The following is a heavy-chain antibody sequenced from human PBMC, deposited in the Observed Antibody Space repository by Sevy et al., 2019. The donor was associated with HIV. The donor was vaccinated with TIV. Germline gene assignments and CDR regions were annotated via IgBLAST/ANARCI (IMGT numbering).Heavy chain of an antibody. CDR3: TRALATVVTPEYYFDY. CDR1: GFTFGDYA. D-gene: IGHD4-17*01. CDR2: IRRNSYEPYGGTT. Sequence: GGSLRLSCTVSGFTFGDYAMSWFRQAPGKGLEWVAFIRRNSYEPYGGTTEYAASVKGRFTISRDDSKSTAYLQMNSLTAEDTAVXYCTRALATVVTPEYYFDYWGQGTLVTVSS. J-gene: IGHJ4*02. V-gene: IGHV3-49*03.